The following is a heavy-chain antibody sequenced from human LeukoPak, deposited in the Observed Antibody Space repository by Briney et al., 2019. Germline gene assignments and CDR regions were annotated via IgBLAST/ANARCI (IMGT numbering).Heavy chain of an antibody. CDR2: FYQNGNT. J-gene: IGHJ4*02. CDR1: GGSISSGGYS. V-gene: IGHV4-30-2*01. Sequence: SETLSLTCAVSGGSISSGGYSWSWIRQPPGKGLEGIGYFYQNGNTYYNPSLKSRVTISVDRSRNQFSLNLSSVTAADTAVYYCGRGGIAAAASGIDYWGQGTLVAVSS. CDR3: GRGGIAAAASGIDY. D-gene: IGHD6-13*01.